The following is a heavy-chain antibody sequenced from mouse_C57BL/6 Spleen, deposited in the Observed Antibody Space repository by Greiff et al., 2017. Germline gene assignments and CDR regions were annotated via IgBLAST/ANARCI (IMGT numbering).Heavy chain of an antibody. CDR3: ARRSYDYDGGWYFDV. V-gene: IGHV5-17*01. CDR1: GFTFSDYG. CDR2: ISSGSSTI. D-gene: IGHD2-4*01. J-gene: IGHJ1*03. Sequence: EVQLVESGGGLVKPGGSLKLSCAASGFTFSDYGMHWVRQAPEKGLEWVAYISSGSSTIYYADTVKGRFTISRDNAKNTLFLQMTSLRSEDTAMYYCARRSYDYDGGWYFDVWGTGTTVTVSS.